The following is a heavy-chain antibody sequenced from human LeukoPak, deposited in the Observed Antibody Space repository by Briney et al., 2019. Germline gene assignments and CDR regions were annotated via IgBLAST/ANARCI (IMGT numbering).Heavy chain of an antibody. J-gene: IGHJ4*02. D-gene: IGHD3-10*02. CDR3: AILFVGAYYFDY. CDR1: GYTFTTYA. Sequence: SVKVSCKASGYTFTTYAMNWVRQAPGQGLEWMGGIIPIFGTANYAQKFQGRVTITADESTSTAYMELSSLRSEDTAVYYCAILFVGAYYFDYWGQGTLVTVSS. V-gene: IGHV1-69*13. CDR2: IIPIFGTA.